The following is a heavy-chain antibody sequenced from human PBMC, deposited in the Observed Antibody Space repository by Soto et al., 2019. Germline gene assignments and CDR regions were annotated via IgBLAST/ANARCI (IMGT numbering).Heavy chain of an antibody. V-gene: IGHV3-30-3*01. CDR3: ARDPAPKGIRYCSGGSCYPYYCGMDV. CDR1: GFTFSSYA. J-gene: IGHJ6*02. Sequence: GGSLRLSCEPSGFTFSSYAMHWVRQAPGKGLEWVAVISYDGSNKYYADSVKGRFTISRDNSKNTLYLKMNSLRAEDTAVYYCARDPAPKGIRYCSGGSCYPYYCGMDVWGQGNTVTISS. D-gene: IGHD2-15*01. CDR2: ISYDGSNK.